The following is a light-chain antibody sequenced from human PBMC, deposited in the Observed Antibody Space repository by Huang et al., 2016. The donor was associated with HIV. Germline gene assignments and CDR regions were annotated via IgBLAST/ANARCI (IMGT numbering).Light chain of an antibody. CDR1: QSVSSN. J-gene: IGKJ2*01. CDR2: GAS. CDR3: QQYNNWLGT. Sequence: EIVMTQSPATLSVSPGERATLSCRASQSVSSNLAWYQQKPGQAPRLLIYGASTRATGIPARFIGSGSVTEFTLTISSLQSEDFAVYYCQQYNNWLGTFGQGTKLEIK. V-gene: IGKV3-15*01.